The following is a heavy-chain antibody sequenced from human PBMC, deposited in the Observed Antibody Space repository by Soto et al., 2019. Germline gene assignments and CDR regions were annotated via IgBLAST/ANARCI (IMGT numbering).Heavy chain of an antibody. CDR3: AREGEGILRFLGSYRPAHGMDV. CDR1: GYTFTSYY. CDR2: INPSGGST. V-gene: IGHV1-46*01. D-gene: IGHD3-3*01. Sequence: ASVKVSCKASGYTFTSYYMHWVRQAPGQGLEWMGIINPSGGSTSYAQKFQGRVTMTRDTSTSTVYMELRSLRSEDTAVYYCAREGEGILRFLGSYRPAHGMDVWGQGTTVTVSS. J-gene: IGHJ6*02.